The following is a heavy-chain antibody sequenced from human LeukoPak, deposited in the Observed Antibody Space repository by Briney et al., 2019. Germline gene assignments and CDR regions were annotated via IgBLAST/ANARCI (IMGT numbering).Heavy chain of an antibody. J-gene: IGHJ4*02. CDR3: AKSGRIAVAGTAPDY. CDR2: INPNSGGT. D-gene: IGHD6-19*01. CDR1: GYTFTGYY. V-gene: IGHV1-2*02. Sequence: ASVKVSCMASGYTFTGYYMHWARHAPEQGLEWMGWINPNSGGTNDAQKFQGRGTMTRDTSISTAYMELSRLRSDDTAVYYCAKSGRIAVAGTAPDYWGQGTLVTVSS.